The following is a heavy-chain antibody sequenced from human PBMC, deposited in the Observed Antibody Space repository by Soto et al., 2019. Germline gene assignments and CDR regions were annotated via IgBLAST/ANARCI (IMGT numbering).Heavy chain of an antibody. V-gene: IGHV4-4*02. CDR2: IYHSGST. D-gene: IGHD5-12*01. J-gene: IGHJ5*02. Sequence: QVQLQESGPGLVKPSGTLSLTCAVSGGSISSSNWWSWVRQPPGKGLEWIGEIYHSGSTNYNPSLKSLVTISVDKSKNQFSLKLSSVTAADTAVYYRARAGTGGYRGYDVARTCWFDPWGQGTLVTVSS. CDR3: ARAGTGGYRGYDVARTCWFDP. CDR1: GGSISSSNW.